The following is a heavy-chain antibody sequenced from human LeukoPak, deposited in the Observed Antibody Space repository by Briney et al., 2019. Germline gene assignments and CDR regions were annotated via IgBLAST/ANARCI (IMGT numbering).Heavy chain of an antibody. V-gene: IGHV1-69*05. D-gene: IGHD6-13*01. CDR1: GGTFSSYA. CDR2: IIPIFGTA. J-gene: IGHJ5*02. CDR3: ARDAPAAAGYNWFDP. Sequence: ASVKDSCKASGGTFSSYAISWVRQAPGHGREWMGGIIPIFGTANYAQKFQGRVTITTDESTSTAYMELSSLRSEDTAVYYCARDAPAAAGYNWFDPWGQGTLVTVSS.